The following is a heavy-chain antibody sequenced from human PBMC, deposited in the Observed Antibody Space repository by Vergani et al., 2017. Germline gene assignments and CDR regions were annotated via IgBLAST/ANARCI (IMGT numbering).Heavy chain of an antibody. CDR2: INHSGST. V-gene: IGHV4-34*01. J-gene: IGHJ4*02. CDR3: AREGSSSLSYFDY. D-gene: IGHD6-6*01. CDR1: GGSFSGYY. Sequence: QVQLQQWGAGLLKPSETLSLTCAVYGGSFSGYYWSWIRQPPGKGLEWIGEINHSGSTNYNPSLKSRVTISVDTSKHQFSLKLSSVTAADTAVYYCAREGSSSLSYFDYWGQGTLVTVSS.